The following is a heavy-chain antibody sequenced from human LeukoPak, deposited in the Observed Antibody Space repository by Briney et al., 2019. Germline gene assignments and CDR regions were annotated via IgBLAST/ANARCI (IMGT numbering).Heavy chain of an antibody. CDR1: GYSFTSYW. Sequence: GESLKISCKGSGYSFTSYWIGWVRQMPGKGLEWMGIIYSGDSDTRYSPSFQGQVTISADKSISTAYLQWSSLKASDTAMYYCARQGWELLKGGAFDIWGQGTMVTVSS. D-gene: IGHD1-26*01. CDR2: IYSGDSDT. CDR3: ARQGWELLKGGAFDI. V-gene: IGHV5-51*01. J-gene: IGHJ3*02.